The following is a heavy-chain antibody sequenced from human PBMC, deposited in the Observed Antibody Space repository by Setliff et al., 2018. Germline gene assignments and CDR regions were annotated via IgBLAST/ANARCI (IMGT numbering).Heavy chain of an antibody. V-gene: IGHV5-51*01. D-gene: IGHD3-22*01. CDR2: LKPGDSGI. Sequence: GESLEISCQGSGYTFTNYWIGWVRQMPGKGLEWMGILKPGDSGIRYSPSFQGQVTLSADTSIATAYLHWTSLKASDTAMYYCVRHPYYDSSGYYSYFDYWGQGALVTVSS. J-gene: IGHJ4*02. CDR1: GYTFTNYW. CDR3: VRHPYYDSSGYYSYFDY.